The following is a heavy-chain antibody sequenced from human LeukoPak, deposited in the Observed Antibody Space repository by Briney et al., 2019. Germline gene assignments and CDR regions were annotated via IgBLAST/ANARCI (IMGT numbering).Heavy chain of an antibody. Sequence: PGGSLSLSCAASGFTFSTYGMQWVRQAPGKGLEWVAVIWYDGSNKYYADFVKGRFTISRDNSKNTLYLQLNTLRAEDTAVYYCARDGFDTAIFDYWGQGTLVTVSS. V-gene: IGHV3-33*01. CDR2: IWYDGSNK. CDR3: ARDGFDTAIFDY. J-gene: IGHJ4*02. D-gene: IGHD5-18*01. CDR1: GFTFSTYG.